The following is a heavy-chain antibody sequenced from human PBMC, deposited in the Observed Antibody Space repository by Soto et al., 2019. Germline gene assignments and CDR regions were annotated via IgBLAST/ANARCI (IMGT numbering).Heavy chain of an antibody. CDR1: CGSISSGDYY. Sequence: SETLSLTCTVSCGSISSGDYYWSWIRQPPGKGLEWIGYIYYSGSTYYNPSLKSRVTISVDTSKNQFSLKLSSVTAADTAVYYCARQDCSSTSCYSYYYYGMDVWGQGTTVTVSS. J-gene: IGHJ6*02. CDR2: IYYSGST. V-gene: IGHV4-30-4*01. CDR3: ARQDCSSTSCYSYYYYGMDV. D-gene: IGHD2-2*01.